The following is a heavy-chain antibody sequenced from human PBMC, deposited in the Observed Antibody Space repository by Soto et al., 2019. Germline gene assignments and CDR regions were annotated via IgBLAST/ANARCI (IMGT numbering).Heavy chain of an antibody. J-gene: IGHJ6*02. CDR2: ITTTGDT. CDR3: AIGDPLKYGSYPYWHYYGMDV. Sequence: EVQLVESGGGLVQPGGSLRLSCAASGFIFSSYDVHWVRQAPGKGLEWVSVITTTGDTYYAASVKGRFTISRENAANSFYLQMNCLRGGGAAVDYWAIGDPLKYGSYPYWHYYGMDVWGRGTTVTVSS. V-gene: IGHV3-13*01. D-gene: IGHD2-8*02. CDR1: GFIFSSYD.